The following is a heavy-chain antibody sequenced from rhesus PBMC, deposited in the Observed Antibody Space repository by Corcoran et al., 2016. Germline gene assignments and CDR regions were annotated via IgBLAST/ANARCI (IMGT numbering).Heavy chain of an antibody. D-gene: IGHD6-13*01. V-gene: IGHV4-143*01. CDR3: ATYPGAYSSWAYDAFDF. Sequence: QLQLQESGPGLVKPSETLSVTCAVSGGSISGYYYWRWIRQPPGQGLEWIGSIYCSGGSTDYNPPLKSRVTISTDTSKNQFSLKLSSVTAADTAVYYCATYPGAYSSWAYDAFDFWGQGLRVTVSS. CDR2: IYCSGGST. CDR1: GGSISGYY. J-gene: IGHJ3*01.